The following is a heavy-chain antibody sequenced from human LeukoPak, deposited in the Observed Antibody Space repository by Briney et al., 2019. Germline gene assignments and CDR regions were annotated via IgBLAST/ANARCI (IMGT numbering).Heavy chain of an antibody. V-gene: IGHV3-74*01. Sequence: GGSLRLSCAASGFTFTNYWMHWVRQAPGMGLVSVSRLPPDELGIIYADSVKGRFTVSRDNAKNTVYLRMNNLRVDDTAMYYCVGTIASRGSEYWGQGALVTVSS. CDR2: LPPDELGI. CDR3: VGTIASRGSEY. D-gene: IGHD6-6*01. J-gene: IGHJ4*02. CDR1: GFTFTNYW.